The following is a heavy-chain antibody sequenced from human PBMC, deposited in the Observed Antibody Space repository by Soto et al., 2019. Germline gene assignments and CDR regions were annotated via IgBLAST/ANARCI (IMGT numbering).Heavy chain of an antibody. CDR1: GGSISSGGYY. Sequence: SETLSLTCTVSGGSISSGGYYWSWIRQHPGKGLEWIGYIYYSGSTYYNPSLKSRVTISVDTSKNQFSLKLSSVTAADTAVYYCARASYYGGNLMYWGQGTLVTVSS. CDR3: ARASYYGGNLMY. CDR2: IYYSGST. D-gene: IGHD4-17*01. V-gene: IGHV4-31*03. J-gene: IGHJ4*02.